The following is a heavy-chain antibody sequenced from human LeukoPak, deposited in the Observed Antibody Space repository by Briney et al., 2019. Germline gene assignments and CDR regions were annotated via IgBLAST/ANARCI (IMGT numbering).Heavy chain of an antibody. CDR3: ASTDELPTYDFWSGYYSR. Sequence: PSETLSLTCTVSGGSISSYYWSWIRQPPGKGLEWIGYIHYSGSTNYNPSLKSRVTISVDTSKNQFSLKLSSVTAADTAVYYCASTDELPTYDFWSGYYSRWGQGTLVTVSS. CDR1: GGSISSYY. D-gene: IGHD3-3*01. J-gene: IGHJ4*02. CDR2: IHYSGST. V-gene: IGHV4-59*01.